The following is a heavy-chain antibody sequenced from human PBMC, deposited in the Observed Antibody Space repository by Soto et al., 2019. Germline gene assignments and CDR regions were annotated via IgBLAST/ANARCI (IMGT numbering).Heavy chain of an antibody. V-gene: IGHV1-69*01. Sequence: QVQLVQSGAEVKKPGSSVKVSCKPSGVTFSTYVINWVRQAPGQGLEWMGCIIPIFGTPNYAQKFQDRVTITADEPTSTAYMELSSLRSEDTAVYYCALSSTSDYWGQGTLVTVSS. CDR1: GVTFSTYV. CDR2: IIPIFGTP. D-gene: IGHD6-13*01. CDR3: ALSSTSDY. J-gene: IGHJ4*02.